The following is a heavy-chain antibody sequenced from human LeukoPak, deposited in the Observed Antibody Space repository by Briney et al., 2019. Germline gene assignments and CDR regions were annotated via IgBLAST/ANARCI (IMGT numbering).Heavy chain of an antibody. V-gene: IGHV3-7*01. D-gene: IGHD6-13*01. CDR1: GFTFSSYW. J-gene: IGHJ4*02. CDR3: ARVGTAEGTLEDY. CDR2: IMHDGSEK. Sequence: GGTLRLSCAASGFTFSSYWMSWVRQPPGKGLEWVANIMHDGSEKNYVDSVKGRFTISRDNAKNSLYLQMNSLRAEDTAVYYCARVGTAEGTLEDYWGQGTLVTVSS.